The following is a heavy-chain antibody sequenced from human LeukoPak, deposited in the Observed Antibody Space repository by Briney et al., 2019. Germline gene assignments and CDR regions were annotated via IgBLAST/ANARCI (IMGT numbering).Heavy chain of an antibody. CDR3: ARVRYDSSGNDY. Sequence: GGSLRLSCAASGFTFSSYAMSWVRQAPGKGLEWVSAISGSGGSTYYADSVKGRFTISRDNSKNTLYLQMNSPRAEDTAVYYCARVRYDSSGNDYWGQGTLVTVSS. CDR1: GFTFSSYA. CDR2: ISGSGGST. V-gene: IGHV3-23*01. D-gene: IGHD3-22*01. J-gene: IGHJ4*02.